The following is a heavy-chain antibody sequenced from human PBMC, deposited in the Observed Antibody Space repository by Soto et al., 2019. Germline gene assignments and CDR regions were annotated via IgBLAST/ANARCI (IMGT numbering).Heavy chain of an antibody. CDR3: ARHYCSGGRCYYFDY. CDR1: GDSVNSYY. J-gene: IGHJ4*02. Sequence: PSETLSLTCAVCGDSVNSYYWSWIRQPPGKGLEWIGYIYYSGSTNYNPSLKSRVTISVDTSKNQLSLKLSSATAADTAVYYCARHYCSGGRCYYFDYWGQGTLVTVSS. CDR2: IYYSGST. V-gene: IGHV4-59*08. D-gene: IGHD2-15*01.